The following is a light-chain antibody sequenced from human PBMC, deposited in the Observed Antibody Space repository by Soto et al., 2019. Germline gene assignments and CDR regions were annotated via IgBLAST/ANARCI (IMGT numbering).Light chain of an antibody. J-gene: IGKJ2*01. Sequence: DIQMTQSPSSLSAFVGDRVILTCRASQSIISYLNWYQQIPGKAPKLLINAASSLQSGVPSRFSGSGSGTNFTLTISSLQPEDFTTYYCQQSYSIPYTFGQGTKLQIK. CDR3: QQSYSIPYT. CDR2: AAS. V-gene: IGKV1-39*01. CDR1: QSIISY.